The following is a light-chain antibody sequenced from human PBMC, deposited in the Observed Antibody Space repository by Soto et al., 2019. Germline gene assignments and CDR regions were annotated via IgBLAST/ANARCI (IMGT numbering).Light chain of an antibody. J-gene: IGLJ7*01. CDR3: VAWDDSLRCAV. Sequence: QSVLTQAPSASGTPGQSVTISCSGSSYTIGNNLVYWYQQVPGSAPKLLIYANSQRPSGVPDRFSGSKSGTSASLAISGLRSEDEADYYCVAWDDSLRCAVFGGGTQLTVL. V-gene: IGLV1-47*01. CDR2: ANS. CDR1: SYTIGNNL.